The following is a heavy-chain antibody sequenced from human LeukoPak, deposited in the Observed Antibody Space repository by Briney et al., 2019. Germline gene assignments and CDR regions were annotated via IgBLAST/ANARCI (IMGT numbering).Heavy chain of an antibody. Sequence: SETLSLTCTVSGDSFSSHYWTWIRQPPGKGLEWIGYISYRGSTNYNPSLKSRVTISIDTSKNQFSLRLSSVTAADTAVYYCARDLVTVTKGFDIWGQGKMVSVSS. J-gene: IGHJ3*02. CDR3: ARDLVTVTKGFDI. D-gene: IGHD4-17*01. V-gene: IGHV4-59*11. CDR1: GDSFSSHY. CDR2: ISYRGST.